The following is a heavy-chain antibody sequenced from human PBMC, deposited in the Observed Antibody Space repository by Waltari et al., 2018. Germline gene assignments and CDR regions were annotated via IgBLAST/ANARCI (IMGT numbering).Heavy chain of an antibody. J-gene: IGHJ4*02. V-gene: IGHV4-38-2*01. CDR3: ARRVSTGWQYNYFDY. CDR1: GYSISSGYY. D-gene: IGHD6-25*01. CDR2: MHHSGTT. Sequence: QVQLQESGPGLVKPSETLSLTCAVSGYSISSGYYWSWIRQPPGEGLEWIGCMHHSGTTYYNQALKSRVTISVDTSKNQFSLKLSSVNAADTAVYYWARRVSTGWQYNYFDYWGQGTPVTVSS.